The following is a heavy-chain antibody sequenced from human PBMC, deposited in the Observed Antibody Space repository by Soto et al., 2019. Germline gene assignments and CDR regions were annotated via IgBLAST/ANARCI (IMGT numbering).Heavy chain of an antibody. D-gene: IGHD6-19*01. CDR3: ARDIAVAGTGAFDY. V-gene: IGHV3-7*04. Sequence: EVQLVESGGGLVQPGGSLRLSCTASGFPFSTFWMSWVRQAPGKGLEWLANIKQDGSEKDYVDSVKGRFTISRDNAKNSLYLQMSGLRAEDTAIYYCARDIAVAGTGAFDYWGQGALITVSS. J-gene: IGHJ4*02. CDR1: GFPFSTFW. CDR2: IKQDGSEK.